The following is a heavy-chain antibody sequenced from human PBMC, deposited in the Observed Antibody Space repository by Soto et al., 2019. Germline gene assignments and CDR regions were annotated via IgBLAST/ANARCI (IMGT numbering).Heavy chain of an antibody. Sequence: RTLSLTCAISADTVSTNTAAWNWIRQSPSRGLEWLGRIYYKSRWYNDYSESLKSRIAIIPDTSRNQFSLQLNSVIPEDTAVYYCARDWGYDPDPTYYYGMDVWGQGTKVTVSS. CDR3: ARDWGYDPDPTYYYGMDV. CDR1: ADTVSTNTAA. V-gene: IGHV6-1*01. CDR2: IYYKSRWYN. D-gene: IGHD5-12*01. J-gene: IGHJ6*02.